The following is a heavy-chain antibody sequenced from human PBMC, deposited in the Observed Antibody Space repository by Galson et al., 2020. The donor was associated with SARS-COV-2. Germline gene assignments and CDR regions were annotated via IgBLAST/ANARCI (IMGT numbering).Heavy chain of an antibody. CDR2: IYYRGST. Sequence: SETLSLTCTVSGASFTSGPYYWSWIRQHPGKGLEWIGYIYYRGSTYYNPSLESRISMSVDASKNQFSLKMTSVTAADTAVYFCARVFRSQGNFDFWGQGTPVTVSS. CDR1: GASFTSGPYY. CDR3: ARVFRSQGNFDF. V-gene: IGHV4-31*03. J-gene: IGHJ4*02.